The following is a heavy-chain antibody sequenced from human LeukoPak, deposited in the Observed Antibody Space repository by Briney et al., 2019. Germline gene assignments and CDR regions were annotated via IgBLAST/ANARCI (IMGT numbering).Heavy chain of an antibody. CDR3: WKRLLPARTFFGL. CDR2: ISGSGGST. J-gene: IGHJ4*01. D-gene: IGHD3-22*01. Sequence: PGGSLRLSCAASGFTFSSYAMSWVRQAPGKGLEWVSAISGSGGSTYYADSVKGRFTISRDNSKNTLYLQMNSLRAEDTAVYYCWKRLLPARTFFGLRGQGTLVTVSS. V-gene: IGHV3-23*01. CDR1: GFTFSSYA.